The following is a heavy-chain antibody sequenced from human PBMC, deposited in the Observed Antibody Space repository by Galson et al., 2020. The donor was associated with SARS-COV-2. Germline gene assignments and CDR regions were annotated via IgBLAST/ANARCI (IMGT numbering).Heavy chain of an antibody. J-gene: IGHJ4*02. CDR2: ISWNSGSV. D-gene: IGHD6-19*01. CDR1: GFTFDDYA. CDR3: AKDIRSGAAGVAGNFDY. Sequence: SLKISCAASGFTFDDYAMHWFRQAPGKGLEWVSGISWNSGSVGYADSVKGRFTISRDNTKNSLYLQMNSLRAEDTALYYCAKDIRSGAAGVAGNFDYWGQGTLVTVSS. V-gene: IGHV3-9*01.